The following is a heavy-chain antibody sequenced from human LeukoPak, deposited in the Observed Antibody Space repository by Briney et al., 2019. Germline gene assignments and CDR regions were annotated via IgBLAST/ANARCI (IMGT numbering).Heavy chain of an antibody. CDR2: ISGSGGST. Sequence: GGSLRLSCAASGFTFSSYAMSWVRQAPGKGLEWVSAISGSGGSTYCADSVKGRFTISRDNSKNTLYLQMNSLRAEDTAVYYCAKDRVPYYDFWSGYRGGLVLDYWGQGTLVTVSS. D-gene: IGHD3-3*01. J-gene: IGHJ4*02. CDR3: AKDRVPYYDFWSGYRGGLVLDY. CDR1: GFTFSSYA. V-gene: IGHV3-23*01.